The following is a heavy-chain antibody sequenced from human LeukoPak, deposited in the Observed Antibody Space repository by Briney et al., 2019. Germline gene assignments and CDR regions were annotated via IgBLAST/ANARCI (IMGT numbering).Heavy chain of an antibody. J-gene: IGHJ3*02. D-gene: IGHD3-22*01. V-gene: IGHV4-61*02. CDR1: GGSISSGSYY. CDR3: ARYLALYYYDSSGNAFDI. CDR2: IYTSGST. Sequence: SQTLSLTCTVSGGSISSGSYYWTWIRQPAGKGLEWIGRIYTSGSTNYNPSLKSRVTMSVDTSKNQFSLKLSSVTAADTAVYYCARYLALYYYDSSGNAFDIWGQGTMVTVSS.